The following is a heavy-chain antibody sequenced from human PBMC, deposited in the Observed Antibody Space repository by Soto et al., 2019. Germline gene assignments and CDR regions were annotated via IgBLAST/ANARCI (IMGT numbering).Heavy chain of an antibody. CDR3: ARGSHSPGIAVAGYYF. CDR1: GVPFSSYA. D-gene: IGHD6-19*01. CDR2: IIPIFGTA. J-gene: IGHJ4*02. V-gene: IGHV1-69*01. Sequence: QVPLVQSGAEVKKPGSSVKVSCKASGVPFSSYAINWVRQAPGQGLEWMGGIIPIFGTANYAQRFQGRVTITADESTSTAYMELSSLTSEDTAMYYCARGSHSPGIAVAGYYFWGQGTLVTVSS.